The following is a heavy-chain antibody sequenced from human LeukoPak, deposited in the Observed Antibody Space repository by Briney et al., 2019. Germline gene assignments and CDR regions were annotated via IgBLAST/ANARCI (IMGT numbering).Heavy chain of an antibody. CDR1: GFTFSSYG. CDR2: ISGSGGTT. CDR3: ARDTYSGYDWSFGDFDY. J-gene: IGHJ4*02. D-gene: IGHD5-12*01. V-gene: IGHV3-23*01. Sequence: GGSLRLSCAASGFTFSSYGMNWVRQAPGKGLEWVSGISGSGGTTYYADSVKGRFTISRDNSKNSLSLQVSSLRAEDTAVYYCARDTYSGYDWSFGDFDYWGQGTLVTVSS.